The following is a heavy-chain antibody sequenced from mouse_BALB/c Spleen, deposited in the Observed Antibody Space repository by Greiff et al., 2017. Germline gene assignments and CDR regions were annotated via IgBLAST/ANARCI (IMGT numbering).Heavy chain of an antibody. Sequence: VQLHQSGPGLVAPSQSLSITCTVSGFSLTGYGVNWVRQPPGKGLEWLGMIWGDGSTDYNSALKSRLSISKDNSKSQVFLKMNSLQTDDTARYYCARDMIPYYYAMDYWGQGTSVTVSS. CDR2: IWGDGST. D-gene: IGHD2-3*01. CDR3: ARDMIPYYYAMDY. CDR1: GFSLTGYG. V-gene: IGHV2-6-7*01. J-gene: IGHJ4*01.